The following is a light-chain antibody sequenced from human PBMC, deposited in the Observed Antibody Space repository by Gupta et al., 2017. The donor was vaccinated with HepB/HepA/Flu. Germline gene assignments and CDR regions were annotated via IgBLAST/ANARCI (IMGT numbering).Light chain of an antibody. CDR1: SSDVGGFNY. V-gene: IGLV2-14*03. Sequence: QSALTQPASVSGSPGPSITISCTGTSSDVGGFNYVSWYQQHPGKAPKLMIYDVTNRPSGVSNRFSGSKSGNTASLTISGLQAEDEADYYCNSYRTGSPPAHVFGTGTKVTVL. J-gene: IGLJ1*01. CDR2: DVT. CDR3: NSYRTGSPPAHV.